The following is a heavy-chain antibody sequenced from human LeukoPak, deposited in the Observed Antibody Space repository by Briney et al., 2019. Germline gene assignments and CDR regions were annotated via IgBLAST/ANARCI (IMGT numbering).Heavy chain of an antibody. V-gene: IGHV3-7*01. CDR1: GFTFSSYW. D-gene: IGHD5-18*01. CDR2: IKQDGSEK. Sequence: PGGSLRLSCAASGFTFSSYWMSWVRQAPGNGLEWVANIKQDGSEKYYVDSVKGRFTISRDNAKNSLYLQMNSLRAEDTAVYYCARLRGYSYGYRDYWGQGTLVTVSS. CDR3: ARLRGYSYGYRDY. J-gene: IGHJ4*02.